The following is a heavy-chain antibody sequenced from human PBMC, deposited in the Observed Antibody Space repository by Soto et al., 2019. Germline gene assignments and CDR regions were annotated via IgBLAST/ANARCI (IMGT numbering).Heavy chain of an antibody. J-gene: IGHJ6*02. CDR3: ARESGDTASGYYYYGMDV. V-gene: IGHV3-33*01. CDR2: IWYDGSNK. Sequence: GGSLRLSCAASGFTFSSYGMHWVRQAPGKGLEWVAVIWYDGSNKYYADSVKGRFTISRDNSKNTLYLQMNSLRAEDTAVYYCARESGDTASGYYYYGMDVWGQGTTVTVS. D-gene: IGHD5-18*01. CDR1: GFTFSSYG.